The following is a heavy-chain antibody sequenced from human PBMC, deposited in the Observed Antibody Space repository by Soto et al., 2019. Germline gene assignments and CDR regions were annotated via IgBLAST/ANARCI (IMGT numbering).Heavy chain of an antibody. Sequence: PSETLSLTCAASGYSISSGYYWGWIRQPPGKGLEWIGSIYHSGSTYYNPSLKSRVTISVDTSKNQFSLKLSSVTAADTAVYYCARGAVGSGGWFDPWGQGTLVTVSS. CDR3: ARGAVGSGGWFDP. J-gene: IGHJ5*02. CDR1: GYSISSGYY. CDR2: IYHSGST. D-gene: IGHD1-26*01. V-gene: IGHV4-38-2*01.